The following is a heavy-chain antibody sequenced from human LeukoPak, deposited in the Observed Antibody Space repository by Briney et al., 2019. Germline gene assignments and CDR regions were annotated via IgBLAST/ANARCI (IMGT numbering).Heavy chain of an antibody. Sequence: KPSETLSLTCTVSGGSISPYYWSWIRQPPGKGLEWIGYIHYSGTTNYNPSLKSRVTMSVDTSNNHLSLRLTSVTAADTALYYCARHSYNYYGLDVWGQGTTITVSS. CDR3: ARHSYNYYGLDV. J-gene: IGHJ6*02. V-gene: IGHV4-59*08. CDR1: GGSISPYY. CDR2: IHYSGTT.